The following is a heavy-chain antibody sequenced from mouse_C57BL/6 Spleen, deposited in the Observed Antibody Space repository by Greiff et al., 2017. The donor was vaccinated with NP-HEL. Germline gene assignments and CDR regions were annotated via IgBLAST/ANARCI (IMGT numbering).Heavy chain of an antibody. CDR1: GFNIKDYY. CDR3: ARWATMVTTAMDY. J-gene: IGHJ4*01. D-gene: IGHD2-2*01. V-gene: IGHV14-2*01. Sequence: EVKLVESGAELVKPGASVKLSCTASGFNIKDYYMHWVKQRTEQGLEWIGRIDPEDGETKYAPKFQGKATITADTSSNTAYLQLSSLTSEDTAVYYCARWATMVTTAMDYWGQGTSVTVSS. CDR2: IDPEDGET.